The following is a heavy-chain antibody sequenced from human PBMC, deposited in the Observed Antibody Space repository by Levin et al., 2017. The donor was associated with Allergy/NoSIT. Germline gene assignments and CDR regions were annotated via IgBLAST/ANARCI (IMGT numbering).Heavy chain of an antibody. J-gene: IGHJ4*02. V-gene: IGHV4-34*01. CDR1: FFSFLFSS. Sequence: LSLPFSFSFFSFLFSSLSWIRQSPGKGLEWIGEINHNGGPNYNPSLESRLTISLSTSKNQFSLKLTSVTAADTGVYYCAVGGFYFDYWGQGTPVTVSS. CDR2: INHNGGP. D-gene: IGHD3-10*01. CDR3: AVGGFYFDY.